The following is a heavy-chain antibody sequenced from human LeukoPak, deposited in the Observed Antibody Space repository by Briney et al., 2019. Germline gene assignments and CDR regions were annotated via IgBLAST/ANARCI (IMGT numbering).Heavy chain of an antibody. CDR3: ARGLFLSGYLDAFDI. V-gene: IGHV3-53*01. CDR2: IYSDGRT. D-gene: IGHD3-22*01. Sequence: GGSPRLSCAASGFTVSNKYMTWVRQAPGKGLGWVSLIYSDGRTYYADSVKGRCTISRDNSKNTLYLQMNSLRVEDTAVYYCARGLFLSGYLDAFDIWGQGTVVTVSS. CDR1: GFTVSNKY. J-gene: IGHJ3*02.